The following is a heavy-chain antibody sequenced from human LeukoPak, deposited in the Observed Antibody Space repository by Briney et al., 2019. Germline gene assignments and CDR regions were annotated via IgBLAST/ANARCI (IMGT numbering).Heavy chain of an antibody. V-gene: IGHV4-30-4*01. D-gene: IGHD2-2*01. CDR3: ARALGYCSRTSCYPDY. CDR1: GGSISSGDYC. J-gene: IGHJ4*02. Sequence: PSQTLSLTCTVSGGSISSGDYCWSWIRQPPGKGLEWIGYIYYSGSTYYNPSLKSRVTISVDTSKNQFSLTLSSVTAADTAVYYCARALGYCSRTSCYPDYWGQGTLVTVSS. CDR2: IYYSGST.